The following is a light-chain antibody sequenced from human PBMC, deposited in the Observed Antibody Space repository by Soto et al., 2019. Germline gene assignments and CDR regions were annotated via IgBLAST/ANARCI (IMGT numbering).Light chain of an antibody. CDR1: SGHSSYI. CDR2: LEDTGIY. V-gene: IGLV4-60*02. Sequence: QLVLTQSSSASASLGSSVKLTCTLRSGHSSYIIAWHQQQPGKAPRYLMKLEDTGIYNKGSGVPDRFSGSSSGADRYLTISNLQFEDEADYYCETWDRNTVVFGGGTKRTVL. J-gene: IGLJ2*01. CDR3: ETWDRNTVV.